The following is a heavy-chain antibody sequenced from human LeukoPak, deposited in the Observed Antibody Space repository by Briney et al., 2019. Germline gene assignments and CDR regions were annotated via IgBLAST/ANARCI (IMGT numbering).Heavy chain of an antibody. V-gene: IGHV4-30-4*01. Sequence: PSETLSLTCTVSGGSISSGDYYWSWIRQPPGKGLEWIGYIYHSGSTYYNPSLKSRVTISVDKSKNQFSLKLSSVTAADTAVYYCARVIAVAGPFDYWGQGTLVTVSS. D-gene: IGHD6-19*01. CDR1: GGSISSGDYY. CDR2: IYHSGST. J-gene: IGHJ4*02. CDR3: ARVIAVAGPFDY.